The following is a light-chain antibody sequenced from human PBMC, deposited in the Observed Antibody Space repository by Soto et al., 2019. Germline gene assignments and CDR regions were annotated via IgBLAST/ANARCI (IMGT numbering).Light chain of an antibody. CDR1: ESVSKW. V-gene: IGKV1-39*01. CDR2: AAS. CDR3: QQSYSTPWT. J-gene: IGKJ1*01. Sequence: IPMTQSPSFLSASVGDKVTITCRATESVSKWLAWYQQKPGKAPKLLIYAASSLQSGVPSRFSGSGSGTDFTLTISSLQPEDFATYYCQQSYSTPWTFGQGTKVDNK.